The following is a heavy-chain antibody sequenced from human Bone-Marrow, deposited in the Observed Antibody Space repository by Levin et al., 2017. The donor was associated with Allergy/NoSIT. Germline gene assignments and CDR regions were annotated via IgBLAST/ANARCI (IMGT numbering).Heavy chain of an antibody. Sequence: GGSLRLSCAASGFNFDDFAMHWVRQAPGKGLEWVSGISWNSGSINYADSVRGRFTISRDNAKNSLYLQMNSLRPEDTALYYCAKEVSPGRGWSFRGYFDYWGQGNLVTVSS. CDR1: GFNFDDFA. CDR3: AKEVSPGRGWSFRGYFDY. CDR2: ISWNSGSI. D-gene: IGHD6-19*01. J-gene: IGHJ4*02. V-gene: IGHV3-9*01.